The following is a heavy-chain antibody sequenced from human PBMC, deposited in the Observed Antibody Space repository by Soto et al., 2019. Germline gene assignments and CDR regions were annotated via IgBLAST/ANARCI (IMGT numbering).Heavy chain of an antibody. CDR2: ISANGQGI. V-gene: IGHV3-23*01. CDR3: AKDRDYPRDQFHY. J-gene: IGHJ4*02. D-gene: IGHD2-2*01. CDR1: GFTFTYYA. Sequence: GGSLRLSCTASGFTFTYYAFSWVRQAPGKGLEWVSAISANGQGIYYADSVRGRFTISRDNSKNTVFLHMDSLRAEDTAVYYCAKDRDYPRDQFHYWGQGTLVTVS.